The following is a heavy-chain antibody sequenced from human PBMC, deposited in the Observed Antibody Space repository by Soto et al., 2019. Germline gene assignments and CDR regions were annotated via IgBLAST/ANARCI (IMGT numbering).Heavy chain of an antibody. CDR2: ISYDGSNK. CDR1: GFTFSSYG. Sequence: QVQLVESGGGVVQPGRSLRLSCAASGFTFSSYGMHWVRQAPGKGLEWVAVISYDGSNKYYADSVKGRFTISRDNSKNTLYLQMNSLRDEDTAVYYCAKDQQYSSSWYDIHWFDPWGQGTLVTVSS. CDR3: AKDQQYSSSWYDIHWFDP. D-gene: IGHD6-13*01. V-gene: IGHV3-30*18. J-gene: IGHJ5*02.